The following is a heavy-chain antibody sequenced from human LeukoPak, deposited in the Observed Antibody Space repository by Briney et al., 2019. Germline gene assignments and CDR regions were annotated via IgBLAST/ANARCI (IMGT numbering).Heavy chain of an antibody. J-gene: IGHJ4*02. CDR1: GFTFSSYA. V-gene: IGHV3-23*01. Sequence: PGGSLRLSCAASGFTFSSYAMSWVRQAPGKGLEWVSAISGSGGSTYYADSVKGRFTISRDNSKNTLYLQMNSLRAEDTAVYYCAKDHEAYYYDSSGYYYWGRGTLVTVSS. D-gene: IGHD3-22*01. CDR2: ISGSGGST. CDR3: AKDHEAYYYDSSGYYY.